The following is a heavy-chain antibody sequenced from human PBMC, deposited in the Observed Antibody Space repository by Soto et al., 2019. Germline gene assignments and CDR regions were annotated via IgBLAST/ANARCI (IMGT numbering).Heavy chain of an antibody. Sequence: VQLLESGGGLIQPGGSLRLSCATSGFTFNNYAMNWVRQAPGKGLEWVAFISGSGGSTYYADSVKGRFTISRDNSKNRLYLQMNSLRAEDTAVYYCAKPTCLSKLVGRAFDYCGQGTLVTVSS. D-gene: IGHD1-26*01. J-gene: IGHJ4*02. V-gene: IGHV3-23*01. CDR1: GFTFNNYA. CDR2: ISGSGGST. CDR3: AKPTCLSKLVGRAFDY.